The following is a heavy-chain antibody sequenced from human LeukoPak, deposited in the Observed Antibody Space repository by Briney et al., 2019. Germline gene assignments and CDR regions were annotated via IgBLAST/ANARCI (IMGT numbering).Heavy chain of an antibody. CDR3: ARGYSSSWYGYYYYYYGMDV. CDR1: GYTSTGYY. Sequence: ASVKVSCKASGYTSTGYYMHWVRQAPGQGLEWMGWINPNSGGTNYAQKFQGWVTMTRDTSISPAYMELSRLRSDDTAVYYCARGYSSSWYGYYYYYYGMDVWGQGTTVTVSS. CDR2: INPNSGGT. D-gene: IGHD6-13*01. V-gene: IGHV1-2*04. J-gene: IGHJ6*02.